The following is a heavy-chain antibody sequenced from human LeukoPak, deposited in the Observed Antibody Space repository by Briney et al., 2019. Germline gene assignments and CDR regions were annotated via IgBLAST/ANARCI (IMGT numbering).Heavy chain of an antibody. D-gene: IGHD3-10*01. J-gene: IGHJ4*02. Sequence: PGGSLRVSCAASGFTFSSYWMTWVRQAPGKGLEWVANIKQDGSEKYYVDSVKGRFTISRDNAKNSLYLQMNSLRAEDTAVYYCARYGGSVHTFDCWGQGVLVTVSS. CDR2: IKQDGSEK. CDR3: ARYGGSVHTFDC. V-gene: IGHV3-7*01. CDR1: GFTFSSYW.